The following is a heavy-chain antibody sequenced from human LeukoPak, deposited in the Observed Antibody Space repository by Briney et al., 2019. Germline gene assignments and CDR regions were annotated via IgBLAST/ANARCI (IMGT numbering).Heavy chain of an antibody. V-gene: IGHV3-48*03. CDR3: ARRFGY. CDR1: GFTFSDYE. CDR2: IGSSGTTI. J-gene: IGHJ4*02. Sequence: GGSLRLSCAASGFTFSDYEMNWVRQAPGKGLEWVSNIGSSGTTIYYADSVKGRFTISRDNAKDSLYLQMNSLRVDDTGVYYCARRFGYWGQGTLVTVSS.